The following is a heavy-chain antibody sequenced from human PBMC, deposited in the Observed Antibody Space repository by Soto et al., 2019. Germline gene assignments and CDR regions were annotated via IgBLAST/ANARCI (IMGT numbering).Heavy chain of an antibody. V-gene: IGHV3-30-3*01. D-gene: IGHD1-7*01. CDR1: GFTFSSYA. CDR2: ISYDGSNK. CDR3: AREREATGTSGLDY. Sequence: GGSLRLSCAASGFTFSSYAMHWVRQAPGKGLEWVAVISYDGSNKYYADSVKGRFTISRDNSKNTLYLQMNSLRAEDTAVYYCAREREATGTSGLDYWGQGTLVTFYS. J-gene: IGHJ4*02.